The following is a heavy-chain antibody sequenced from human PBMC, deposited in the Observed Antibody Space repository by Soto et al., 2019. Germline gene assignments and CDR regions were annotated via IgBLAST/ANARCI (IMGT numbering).Heavy chain of an antibody. CDR1: GGTFSSYA. J-gene: IGHJ6*02. Sequence: SVKVSCKASGGTFSSYAISWVRQAPGQGLEWMGGIIPIFGTANYAQKFQGGVTITADESTSTAYMELSSLRSEDTAVYYCATLRSGVVVAATLDYYGMDVWGQGTTVTVSS. V-gene: IGHV1-69*13. CDR2: IIPIFGTA. D-gene: IGHD2-15*01. CDR3: ATLRSGVVVAATLDYYGMDV.